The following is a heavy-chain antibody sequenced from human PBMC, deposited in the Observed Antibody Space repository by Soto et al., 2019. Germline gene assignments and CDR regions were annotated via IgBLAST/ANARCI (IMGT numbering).Heavy chain of an antibody. D-gene: IGHD1-26*01. V-gene: IGHV1-69*06. Sequence: SVKVSCKASGGTFNSYTINWVRQAPGRGLEWVGQVVPMYDSVNYAENFQGRVTITADKSTRTAYMELTSLRSEDTALYFCASWRSYSGSYCFDYWGQGTLVTVSS. CDR3: ASWRSYSGSYCFDY. CDR1: GGTFNSYT. J-gene: IGHJ4*02. CDR2: VVPMYDSV.